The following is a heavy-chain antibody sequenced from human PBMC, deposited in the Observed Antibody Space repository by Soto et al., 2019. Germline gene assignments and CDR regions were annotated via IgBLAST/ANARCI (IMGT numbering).Heavy chain of an antibody. V-gene: IGHV3-30-3*01. D-gene: IGHD6-19*01. Sequence: LRLSCAASGFTFSSYAMHWVRQAPGKGLEWVAVISYDGSNKYYADSVKGRLTISRDNSKNTLYLQMNSLRAEDTAVYYCARDKSPPIAVAGTNIDYWGQGTLVTVSS. J-gene: IGHJ4*02. CDR3: ARDKSPPIAVAGTNIDY. CDR2: ISYDGSNK. CDR1: GFTFSSYA.